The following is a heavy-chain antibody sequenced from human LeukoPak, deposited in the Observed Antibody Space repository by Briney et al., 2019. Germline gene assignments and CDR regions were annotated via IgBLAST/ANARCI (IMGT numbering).Heavy chain of an antibody. V-gene: IGHV4-39*07. CDR1: GGSISSSSYY. CDR2: IYYSGST. Sequence: SETLSLTCTVSGGSISSSSYYWGWIRQPPGKGLEWLGRIYYSGSTYYKPSLKRRATISVDTSKNQFSLKLSSVTAADAAVYYCARDGRLLSSGSYFDNWGQGTLVTVSS. D-gene: IGHD1-26*01. J-gene: IGHJ4*02. CDR3: ARDGRLLSSGSYFDN.